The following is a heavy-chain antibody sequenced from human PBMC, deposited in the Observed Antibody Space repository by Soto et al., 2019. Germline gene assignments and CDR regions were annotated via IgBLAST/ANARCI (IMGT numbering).Heavy chain of an antibody. J-gene: IGHJ4*02. V-gene: IGHV4-30-4*01. CDR2: IYSSGTT. Sequence: SETLSLTCTVSGGSISSGDYYWTWIRQSPGKGLEWIGYIYSSGTTYYSPSLKSRFAMSVDTSKNQFSLNLSSVTAADTALYYCARGHRFGESKNEYWGQGTLVTVPS. CDR3: ARGHRFGESKNEY. D-gene: IGHD3-10*01. CDR1: GGSISSGDYY.